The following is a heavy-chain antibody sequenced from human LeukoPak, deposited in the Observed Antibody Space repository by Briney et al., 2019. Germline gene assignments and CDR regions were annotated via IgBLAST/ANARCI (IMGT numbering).Heavy chain of an antibody. CDR1: GGSFSGYY. D-gene: IGHD6-13*01. Sequence: SETLSLTCAVYGGSFSGYYWSWIRQPPGKGLEWIGYIYYSGSTNYNPSLKSRVTISVDTSKNQFSLKLSSVTAADTAVYYCAREKRQQLVLYYYYYMDVWGKGTTVTVSS. V-gene: IGHV4-59*01. CDR3: AREKRQQLVLYYYYYMDV. CDR2: IYYSGST. J-gene: IGHJ6*03.